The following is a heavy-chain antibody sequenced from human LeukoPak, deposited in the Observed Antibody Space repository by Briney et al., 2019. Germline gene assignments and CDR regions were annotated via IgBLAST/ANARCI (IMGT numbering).Heavy chain of an antibody. J-gene: IGHJ6*02. CDR3: AKATQSHALDV. CDR2: ISGSGGST. V-gene: IGHV3-23*01. Sequence: GGSLRLACAASGFTFDSYARNWVRQAPGKGLEWVATISGSGGSTYYADSVKGRFTISRDNSKNTLFLQMISLRAEDTAIYYCAKATQSHALDVWGQGNTVTVSS. CDR1: GFTFDSYA.